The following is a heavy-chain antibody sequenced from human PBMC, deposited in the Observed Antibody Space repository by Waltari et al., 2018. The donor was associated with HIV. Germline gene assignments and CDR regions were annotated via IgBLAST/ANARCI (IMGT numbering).Heavy chain of an antibody. D-gene: IGHD6-19*01. J-gene: IGHJ4*02. CDR2: ISGSGGST. CDR1: GFTFNTYA. Sequence: EVQLLESGGGLVQPGGSLKVSCAASGFTFNTYAMSWVRQAPGKGLECVSGISGSGGSTYYADSVKGRFTISRDNSRNTLYLQMNSLRAEDTAVYYCAKDYIPASLAVDQFFDYWGQGTLVTVSS. CDR3: AKDYIPASLAVDQFFDY. V-gene: IGHV3-23*01.